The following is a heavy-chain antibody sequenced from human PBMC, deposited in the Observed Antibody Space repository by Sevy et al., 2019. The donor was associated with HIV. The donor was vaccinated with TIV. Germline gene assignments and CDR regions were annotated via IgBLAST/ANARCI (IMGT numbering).Heavy chain of an antibody. D-gene: IGHD6-6*01. V-gene: IGHV1-2*06. CDR3: ARDHSSSDAFDI. CDR1: GYTFTGYY. J-gene: IGHJ3*02. CDR2: INPNSGGT. Sequence: ASVKVSCKASGYTFTGYYMHWVRQAPGQGLEWMGRINPNSGGTNYAQKFQGRVTMTRDTSISTAYMELSRLRSDDTPVYYCARDHSSSDAFDIWGQGTMVTVSS.